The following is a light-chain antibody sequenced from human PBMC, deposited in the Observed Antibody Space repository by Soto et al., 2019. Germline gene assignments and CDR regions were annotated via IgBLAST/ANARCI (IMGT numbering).Light chain of an antibody. J-gene: IGKJ1*01. Sequence: EIVMTQSPATLSVSPGERATLSCRASQSVSSNLAWYQQKLGQGPRLLIYGASTRAAGIPARFSGSGSGTEFTLTISSLKSEDIAVYYCQQYYDWPPWTFGQGTKVEI. CDR3: QQYYDWPPWT. V-gene: IGKV3-15*01. CDR1: QSVSSN. CDR2: GAS.